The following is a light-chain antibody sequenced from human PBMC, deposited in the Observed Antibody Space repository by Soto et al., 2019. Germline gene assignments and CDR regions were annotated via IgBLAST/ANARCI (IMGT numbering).Light chain of an antibody. Sequence: EIQMTQSPSSLSASVGDRVTITCRASHTIIRYLSWYQQRPGRAPKLLIYAASNLHSGVPSRFSGSGSGTDFSLTISSLQTEDFATYYCLQTYSSPLTFGGGTRVEIK. CDR1: HTIIRY. CDR3: LQTYSSPLT. V-gene: IGKV1-39*01. J-gene: IGKJ4*01. CDR2: AAS.